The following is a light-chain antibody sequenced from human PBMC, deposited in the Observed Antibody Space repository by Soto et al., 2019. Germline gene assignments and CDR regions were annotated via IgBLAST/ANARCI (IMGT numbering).Light chain of an antibody. Sequence: EIVMTQSPATLSVSPGERATLSCRASQSVSTNFAWYQQKPGQAPRLLIYGASTRATGIPARFSGSGSGTDFTLTISSLQSEDFAVYYCQQFHNWPPLTFGGGTKVEIK. CDR2: GAS. CDR1: QSVSTN. V-gene: IGKV3-15*01. CDR3: QQFHNWPPLT. J-gene: IGKJ4*01.